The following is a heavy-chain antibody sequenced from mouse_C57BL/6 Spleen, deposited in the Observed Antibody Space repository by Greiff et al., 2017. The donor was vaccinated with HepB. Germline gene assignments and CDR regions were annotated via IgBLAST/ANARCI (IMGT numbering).Heavy chain of an antibody. J-gene: IGHJ4*01. V-gene: IGHV1-82*01. CDR3: ARYSNGCMDY. CDR2: IYPGDGDT. D-gene: IGHD2-5*01. Sequence: VQLQQSGPELVKPGASVKISCKASGYAFSSSWMNWVKQRPGKGLEWIGRIYPGDGDTNYNGKFKGKATLTADKSSSTAYMQLSSLTSEDSAVYFCARYSNGCMDYWGQGTSVTVSS. CDR1: GYAFSSSW.